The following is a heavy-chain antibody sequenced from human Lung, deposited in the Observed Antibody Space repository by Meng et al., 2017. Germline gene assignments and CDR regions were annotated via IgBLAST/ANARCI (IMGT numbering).Heavy chain of an antibody. J-gene: IGHJ2*01. Sequence: APTNPGASMKVSCKPSVYTFPNKDHGGRRPAPGQGLEWMGWISVKNGEAKYPQNFQGRVTMTTDTTTSTAYMELRSLTSDDTAVYYCARYVPNGSFWYFDFWGRGTLVTVSS. CDR1: VYTFPNKD. V-gene: IGHV1-18*01. D-gene: IGHD6-13*01. CDR2: ISVKNGEA. CDR3: ARYVPNGSFWYFDF.